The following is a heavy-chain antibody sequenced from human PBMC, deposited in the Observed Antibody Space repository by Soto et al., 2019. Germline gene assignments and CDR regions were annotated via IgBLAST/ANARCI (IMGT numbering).Heavy chain of an antibody. D-gene: IGHD2-15*01. CDR1: GFTFSSYG. CDR2: IWYDGSNK. J-gene: IGHJ3*02. Sequence: QVQLVESGGGVVQPGRSLRLSCAASGFTFSSYGMHWVRQAPGMGLEWVAVIWYDGSNKYYADSVKGRFTISRDNSKNTLYLQMNSLRAEDTAVYYCARDGGYCSGGSCYENAFDIWGQRTVVTVSS. V-gene: IGHV3-33*01. CDR3: ARDGGYCSGGSCYENAFDI.